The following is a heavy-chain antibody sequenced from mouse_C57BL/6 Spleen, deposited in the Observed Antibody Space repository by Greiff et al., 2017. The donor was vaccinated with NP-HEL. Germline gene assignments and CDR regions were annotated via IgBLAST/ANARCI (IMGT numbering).Heavy chain of an antibody. Sequence: EVQLVESGGGLVKPGGSLKLSCAASGFTFSDYGMHWVRQAPEKGLEWVAYISSGSSTIYYADTVKGRFTISRYNAKNTLFLQMTSLRSEDTAMYYCARGDGYYEDFDYWGQGTTLTVSS. J-gene: IGHJ2*01. V-gene: IGHV5-17*01. CDR2: ISSGSSTI. D-gene: IGHD2-3*01. CDR3: ARGDGYYEDFDY. CDR1: GFTFSDYG.